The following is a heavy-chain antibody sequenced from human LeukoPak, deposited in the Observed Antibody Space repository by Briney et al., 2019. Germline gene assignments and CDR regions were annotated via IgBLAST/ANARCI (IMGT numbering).Heavy chain of an antibody. J-gene: IGHJ4*02. D-gene: IGHD6-13*01. CDR1: GFFFSAYQ. V-gene: IGHV1-2*02. CDR2: IDRNNGGT. CDR3: ARGDSWYLGLDY. Sequence: ASVRVSCKTSGFFFSAYQMHWVRQAPGQGLEWMGWIDRNNGGTNIAQKFKGRVTMTRDTSMSTVYMEITGLTSDDTANYFCARGDSWYLGLDYWGQGTLVTVSS.